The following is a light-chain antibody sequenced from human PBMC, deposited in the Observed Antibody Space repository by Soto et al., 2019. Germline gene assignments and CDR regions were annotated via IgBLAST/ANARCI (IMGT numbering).Light chain of an antibody. J-gene: IGKJ1*01. V-gene: IGKV1-5*01. CDR3: QQYSAYWT. CDR2: DAS. CDR1: LSINRG. Sequence: DIPMTQSPSTLSSSIGDRVTITCWARLSINRGVAWSQPKPGKSPKLIISDASNLTNGVPSWFTGSRPATKFTLTISSLQSDDFATYYCQQYSAYWTFGQGTKVDIK.